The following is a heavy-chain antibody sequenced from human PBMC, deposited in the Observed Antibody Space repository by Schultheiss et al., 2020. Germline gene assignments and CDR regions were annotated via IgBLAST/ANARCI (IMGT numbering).Heavy chain of an antibody. D-gene: IGHD5-18*01. CDR2: ISSSSSYI. V-gene: IGHV3-21*01. CDR1: GFTFSSYS. Sequence: GGSLRLSCAASGFTFSSYSMNWVRQAPGKGLEWVSSISSSSSYIYYADSVKGRFTISRDNAKNSLYLQMNSLRAEDTAVYYCARDFIQLWFRTDYYGMDVWGQGTTVTFSS. CDR3: ARDFIQLWFRTDYYGMDV. J-gene: IGHJ6*02.